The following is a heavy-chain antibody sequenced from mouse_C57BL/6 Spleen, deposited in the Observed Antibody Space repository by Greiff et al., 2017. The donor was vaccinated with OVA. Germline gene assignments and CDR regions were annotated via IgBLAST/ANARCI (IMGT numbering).Heavy chain of an antibody. CDR1: GFNIKDDY. J-gene: IGHJ2*01. CDR3: TSYYSNYPDYFDY. CDR2: IDPENGDT. D-gene: IGHD2-5*01. V-gene: IGHV14-4*01. Sequence: EVQLQQSGAELVRPGASVKLSCTASGFNIKDDYMHWVKQRPEQGLEWIGWIDPENGDTEYASKFQGKATITADTSSNTAYLQLSSLTSEDTAVYYCTSYYSNYPDYFDYWGQGTTLTVSS.